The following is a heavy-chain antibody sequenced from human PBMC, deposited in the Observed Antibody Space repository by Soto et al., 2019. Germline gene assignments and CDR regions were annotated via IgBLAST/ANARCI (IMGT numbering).Heavy chain of an antibody. V-gene: IGHV1-69*13. CDR2: IIPIFGAA. D-gene: IGHD3-3*01. Sequence: SVKVSCKASGGTFSSHAISWVPQAPGQGLEWMGVIIPIFGAANYAQKFQGRVSITAVESTSTAYMELSSLRSEDTAVYYCARGESADYYDFWSGSNLVYWGQGTLVTVSS. CDR1: GGTFSSHA. J-gene: IGHJ4*02. CDR3: ARGESADYYDFWSGSNLVY.